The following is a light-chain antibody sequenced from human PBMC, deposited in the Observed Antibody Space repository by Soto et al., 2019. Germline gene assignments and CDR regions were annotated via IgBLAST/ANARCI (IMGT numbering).Light chain of an antibody. V-gene: IGKV3-20*01. J-gene: IGKJ3*01. CDR2: GAS. CDR1: QSVSSSY. Sequence: EIVLTQSPGTLSLSPGERATLSCRASQSVSSSYLAWYQQKPGQAPRLLIYGASSRATGIPDRFSGSGSGTDFTLTISRLEPEDFAVYYCQQYGSFSFTSGPGTKGDSK. CDR3: QQYGSFSFT.